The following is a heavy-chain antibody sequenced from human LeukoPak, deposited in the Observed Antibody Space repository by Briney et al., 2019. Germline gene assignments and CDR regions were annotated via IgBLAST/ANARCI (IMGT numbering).Heavy chain of an antibody. CDR2: ISAYNGNT. Sequence: ASVKVSCKASGYTFTSYGISWVRQAPGQGLECMGWISAYNGNTKYAQTLQGRVTMTTDTSTSTAYMELRSLRSDDTSVYYCARDLRGFYPFDYWGQGTLVTVSS. D-gene: IGHD5/OR15-5a*01. J-gene: IGHJ4*02. V-gene: IGHV1-18*01. CDR1: GYTFTSYG. CDR3: ARDLRGFYPFDY.